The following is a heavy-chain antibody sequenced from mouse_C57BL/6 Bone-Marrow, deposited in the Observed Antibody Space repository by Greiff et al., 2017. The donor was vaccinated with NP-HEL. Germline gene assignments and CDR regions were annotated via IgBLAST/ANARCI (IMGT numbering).Heavy chain of an antibody. CDR2: IDPSDSYT. Sequence: QVQLQQPGAELVMPGASVKLSCKASGYTFTSYWMHWVKQRPGQGLEWIGEIDPSDSYTNYNQKFTGKSTLTVDKYSSTASLQLSSLKSENSAVYYCASGDYDYGSSNVYAMDYWGKGTSVTVSS. J-gene: IGHJ4*01. CDR1: GYTFTSYW. CDR3: ASGDYDYGSSNVYAMDY. V-gene: IGHV1-69*01. D-gene: IGHD1-1*01.